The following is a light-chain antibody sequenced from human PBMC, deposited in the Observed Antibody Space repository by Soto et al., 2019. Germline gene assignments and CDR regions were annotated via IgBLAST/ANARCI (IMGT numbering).Light chain of an antibody. V-gene: IGLV2-11*01. CDR1: SSDVGDYNY. CDR2: DVS. J-gene: IGLJ3*02. CDR3: CSYAGSYTWV. Sequence: QSALTQPRSVSGSPGQSVTISCTGTSSDVGDYNYVSWYQQHPGKAPKLMIYDVSERPSGVPDRFSGSKSGNTSSLTSSGLQAEDEADYYCCSYAGSYTWVFGGGTKVTVL.